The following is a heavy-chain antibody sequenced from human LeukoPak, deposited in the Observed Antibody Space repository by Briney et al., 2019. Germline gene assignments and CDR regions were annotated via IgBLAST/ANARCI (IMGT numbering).Heavy chain of an antibody. D-gene: IGHD3-16*01. J-gene: IGHJ4*02. CDR3: ARNPPGAGGVMGY. CDR1: GGTFSSYA. CDR2: IIPILGIA. V-gene: IGHV1-69*04. Sequence: GASVKVSCKASGGTFSSYAISWVRQAPGQGLEWMGRIIPILGIANYAQKFQGRVTITADKSTSTDYMELSSLRSEDTAVYYCARNPPGAGGVMGYWGQGTLVTVSS.